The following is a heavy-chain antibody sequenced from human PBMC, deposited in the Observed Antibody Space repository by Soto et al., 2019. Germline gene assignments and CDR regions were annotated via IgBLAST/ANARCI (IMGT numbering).Heavy chain of an antibody. V-gene: IGHV4-61*01. Sequence: PSETLSLTFTVSGGSVSSGSSYWSWIRLPPGKGLEWIGYIYYSGSTNYNPSLKSRVTISVDTSKNQFSLKLSSVTAADTAVYYCARDRGGLNWFVPWGQGTLVTVSS. J-gene: IGHJ5*02. CDR3: ARDRGGLNWFVP. CDR2: IYYSGST. CDR1: GGSVSSGSSY. D-gene: IGHD3-10*01.